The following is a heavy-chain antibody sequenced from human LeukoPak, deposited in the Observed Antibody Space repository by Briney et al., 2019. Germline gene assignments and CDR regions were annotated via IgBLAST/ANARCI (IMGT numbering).Heavy chain of an antibody. V-gene: IGHV4-38-2*02. CDR3: ARESVAGPY. D-gene: IGHD6-19*01. J-gene: IGHJ4*02. CDR1: GYSISSGYY. Sequence: SSETLSLTCTVSGYSISSGYYWGWIRQPPRKGLEWIGSIYHTGSTYYNPSLKSRVTISLDTSKNQFSLKLSSVTAADTALYYCARESVAGPYWGQGTLVTVSS. CDR2: IYHTGST.